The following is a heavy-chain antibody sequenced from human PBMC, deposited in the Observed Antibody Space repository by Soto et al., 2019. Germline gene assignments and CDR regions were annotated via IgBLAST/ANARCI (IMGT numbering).Heavy chain of an antibody. V-gene: IGHV3-7*01. CDR3: ATNWNDDYFDY. CDR1: GFTFSSFW. Sequence: GGSLRLSWAASGFTFSSFWMSWVRQAPGKGLEWVANIKQDGSEKYYVDSVKGRFTISRDNAKNSLYLQMNSLRAEDTAVYYCATNWNDDYFDYWGQGTLVTSPQ. J-gene: IGHJ4*02. D-gene: IGHD1-1*01. CDR2: IKQDGSEK.